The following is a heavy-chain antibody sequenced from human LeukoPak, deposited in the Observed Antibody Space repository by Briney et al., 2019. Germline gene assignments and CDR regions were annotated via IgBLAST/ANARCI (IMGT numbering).Heavy chain of an antibody. CDR1: GSSISSYY. D-gene: IGHD2-2*01. V-gene: IGHV4-4*09. CDR3: ARIVVVPAASIGVYYYYYMDV. CDR2: IYTSGST. Sequence: SETLSLTCTVSGSSISSYYWSWIRQPPGKGLEWIGYIYTSGSTNYNPSLKSRVTISVDTSKNQFSLKLSSVTAADTAVYYCARIVVVPAASIGVYYYYYMDVWGKGTTVTVSS. J-gene: IGHJ6*03.